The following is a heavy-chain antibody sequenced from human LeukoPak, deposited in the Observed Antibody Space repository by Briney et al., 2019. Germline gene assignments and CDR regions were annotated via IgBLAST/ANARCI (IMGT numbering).Heavy chain of an antibody. CDR3: ARDSRVRGVITPMDV. CDR1: GFTFSSYS. CDR2: ISSSSSYI. J-gene: IGHJ6*03. D-gene: IGHD3-10*01. Sequence: GGSLRLSCAASGFTFSSYSMNWVRQAPGKGLEWVSSISSSSSYIYYADSVKGRFTISRDNAKNSLYLQMNSLRAADTAVYYCARDSRVRGVITPMDVWGKGTTVTISS. V-gene: IGHV3-21*04.